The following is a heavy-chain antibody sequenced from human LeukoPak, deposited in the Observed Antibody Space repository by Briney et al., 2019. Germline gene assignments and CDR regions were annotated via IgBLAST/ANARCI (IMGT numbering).Heavy chain of an antibody. J-gene: IGHJ4*02. CDR1: GFTFSSYA. CDR2: ISGSGGST. V-gene: IGHV3-23*01. Sequence: QPGGSLRLSCAASGFTFSSYAMSWVRQAPGKGLEWVSAISGSGGSTYYADSVKGRFTISRDNSKNTLYLQMNSLRAEDTAVYYCAKWPASSSWQAHYFDYWGQGTLVTVSS. CDR3: AKWPASSSWQAHYFDY. D-gene: IGHD6-13*01.